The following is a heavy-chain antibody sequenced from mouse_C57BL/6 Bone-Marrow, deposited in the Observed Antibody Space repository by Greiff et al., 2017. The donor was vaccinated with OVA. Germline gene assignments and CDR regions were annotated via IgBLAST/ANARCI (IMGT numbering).Heavy chain of an antibody. J-gene: IGHJ2*01. CDR2: IDPGNGDT. V-gene: IGHV14-4*01. D-gene: IGHD1-1*01. CDR1: GFNIKDDY. Sequence: EVKLQESGAELVRPGALVKLSCTASGFNIKDDYMHWVKQSPEQGLEWIGWIDPGNGDTEYASKFQGKATITADTSSNTAYLQLSSLTSEDTAVYYCTTWVITTGFDYWGQGTTLTVSS. CDR3: TTWVITTGFDY.